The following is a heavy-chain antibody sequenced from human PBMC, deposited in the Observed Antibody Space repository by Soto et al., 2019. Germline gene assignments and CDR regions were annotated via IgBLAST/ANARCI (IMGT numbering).Heavy chain of an antibody. CDR1: GFAFSNYG. CDR2: IWYDGSNK. V-gene: IGHV3-33*01. Sequence: QVQLVESGGGVVQPGGSLRLSCAASGFAFSNYGMHWVRQAPGKGLEWVAVIWYDGSNKYYGDSVKGRFTISRDNSKNTLYLQMNSLRAEDTAVYYCARDDYGMDVWGQGTTVTVSS. CDR3: ARDDYGMDV. J-gene: IGHJ6*02.